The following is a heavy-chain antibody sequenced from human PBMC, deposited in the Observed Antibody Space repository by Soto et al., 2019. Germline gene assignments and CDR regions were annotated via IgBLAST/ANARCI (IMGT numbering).Heavy chain of an antibody. D-gene: IGHD3-3*02. CDR1: GGTFRNYP. Sequence: QVQLVQSGTEVKKPGSSVKVSCKASGGTFRNYPMNWVRQAPGQGLEWMGSIFPLTDIRDYAQNLLARLTIRTDEAPSTAYIEWSSLTCDETAMYFCATGGLVVLDYFESWGQGTLVTVSS. CDR2: IFPLTDIR. V-gene: IGHV1-69*02. CDR3: ATGGLVVLDYFES. J-gene: IGHJ4*02.